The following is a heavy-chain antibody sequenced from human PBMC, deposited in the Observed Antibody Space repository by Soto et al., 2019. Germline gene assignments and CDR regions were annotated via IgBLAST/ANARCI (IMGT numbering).Heavy chain of an antibody. CDR2: IYHSGST. D-gene: IGHD3-3*01. Sequence: SETLSLTCAVSGGSISSGGYSWSWIRQPPGKGLEWIGYIYHSGSTYYNPSLKSRVTISVDRSKNQFSLKLSSVTAADTAVYYCARGGFLEWLLTPTFFDPWCQGTLVTVSS. J-gene: IGHJ5*02. V-gene: IGHV4-30-2*01. CDR3: ARGGFLEWLLTPTFFDP. CDR1: GGSISSGGYS.